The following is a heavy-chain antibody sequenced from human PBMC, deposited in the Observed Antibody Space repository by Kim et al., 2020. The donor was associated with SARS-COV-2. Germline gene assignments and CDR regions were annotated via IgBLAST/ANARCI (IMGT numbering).Heavy chain of an antibody. CDR3: ARYGAAEGILVEMATRRVDD. D-gene: IGHD2-15*01. CDR1: GGTFSSYA. J-gene: IGHJ4*02. V-gene: IGHV1-69*13. CDR2: IIPIFGTA. Sequence: SVKVSCKASGGTFSSYAISWVRQAPGQGLEWMGGIIPIFGTANYAQKFQGRVTITADESTSTAYMELSSLRSEDTAVYYCARYGAAEGILVEMATRRVDDWGQGTLVTVSS.